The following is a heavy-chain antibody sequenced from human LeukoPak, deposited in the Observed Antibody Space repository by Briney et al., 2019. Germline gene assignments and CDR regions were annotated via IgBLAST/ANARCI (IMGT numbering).Heavy chain of an antibody. CDR2: ISSSSSYI. V-gene: IGHV3-21*01. J-gene: IGHJ4*02. CDR1: GFTFSSYS. D-gene: IGHD6-13*01. Sequence: PGGSLRLSCAAYGFTFSSYSMNWVRQAPGKGLEWVSSISSSSSYIYYADSVKGRFTISRDNAKNSLYLQMNSLRAEDTAVYYCARSVISIAAAAGYWGQGTLVTVSS. CDR3: ARSVISIAAAAGY.